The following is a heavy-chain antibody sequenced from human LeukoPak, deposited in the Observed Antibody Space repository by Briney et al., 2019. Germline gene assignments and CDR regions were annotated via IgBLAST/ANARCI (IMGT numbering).Heavy chain of an antibody. CDR2: IYSGGRT. CDR3: ARDLWGVGFDI. Sequence: GGSLRLSCAASGFTVSSNYMSWVRQAPGKGLEWVSIIYSGGRTYYADSVNGRFTISRDNSKNTLYLQMNSLRAEDTAVYYCARDLWGVGFDIWGQGTMVTVSS. CDR1: GFTVSSNY. V-gene: IGHV3-66*01. J-gene: IGHJ3*02. D-gene: IGHD1-26*01.